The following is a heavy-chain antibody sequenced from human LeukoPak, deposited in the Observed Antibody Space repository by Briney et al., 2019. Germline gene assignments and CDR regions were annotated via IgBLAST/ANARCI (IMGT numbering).Heavy chain of an antibody. J-gene: IGHJ6*02. CDR3: VRATGV. V-gene: IGHV3-7*01. Sequence: GVSLRLSCAASGFTFSSYWMHWVRQAPGKGLEWVANIKQDGSEKYYVDSVKGRFTISRDNGKNSLYLQLNSLRAEDTAVYYCVRATGVWDQGTSVTVSS. CDR2: IKQDGSEK. CDR1: GFTFSSYW.